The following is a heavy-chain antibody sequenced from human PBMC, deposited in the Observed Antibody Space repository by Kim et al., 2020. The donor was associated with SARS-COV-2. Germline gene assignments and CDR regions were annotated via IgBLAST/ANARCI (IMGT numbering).Heavy chain of an antibody. J-gene: IGHJ6*02. D-gene: IGHD3-10*01. Sequence: NGRFNISRDNSKNTLYLQMNSLRAEDTAVYYCARDGSVRGGILYLYGMDVWGQGTTVTVSS. CDR3: ARDGSVRGGILYLYGMDV. V-gene: IGHV3-30*07.